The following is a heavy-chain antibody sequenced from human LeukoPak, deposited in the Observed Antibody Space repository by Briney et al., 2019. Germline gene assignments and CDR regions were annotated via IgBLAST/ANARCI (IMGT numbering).Heavy chain of an antibody. Sequence: GGSLRLSCAASGFTFSNYSMGWVRQAPGKGLEWVSGISGSDYAYYTDSVKGRFTISRDNSKNKLYLQMNTLRAEDTAVYYCAKGVRYLDWWILDYWGQGTLVPVSS. CDR3: AKGVRYLDWWILDY. D-gene: IGHD3-9*01. J-gene: IGHJ4*02. CDR2: ISGSDYA. V-gene: IGHV3-23*01. CDR1: GFTFSNYS.